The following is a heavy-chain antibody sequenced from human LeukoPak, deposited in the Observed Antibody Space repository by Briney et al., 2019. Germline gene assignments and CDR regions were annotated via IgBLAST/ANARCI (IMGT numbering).Heavy chain of an antibody. D-gene: IGHD5-18*01. CDR3: AKVSEQLWFGGDYYFDY. CDR1: GFTFSSYA. J-gene: IGHJ4*02. V-gene: IGHV3-23*01. CDR2: ISGSGGST. Sequence: AGGSLRLSCAASGFTFSSYAMSWVRQAPGKGLEWVSAISGSGGSTYYADSVKGRFTISRDNSKNTLYLQMNGLRAEDTAVYYCAKVSEQLWFGGDYYFDYWGQGTLVTVSS.